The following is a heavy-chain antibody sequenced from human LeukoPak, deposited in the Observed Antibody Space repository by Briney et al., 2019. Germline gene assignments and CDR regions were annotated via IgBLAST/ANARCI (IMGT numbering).Heavy chain of an antibody. CDR3: AKEWSRTSIFEN. Sequence: GSLRLSCAASGFTFSSYGMHWVRQAPGKGLEWVAVISYDGSNKFYTDSVKGRFTISRDNSKNMMYLQMNSLRAEDTAVYYCAKEWSRTSIFENWGQGTLVTVSS. V-gene: IGHV3-30*18. D-gene: IGHD2-2*01. CDR1: GFTFSSYG. J-gene: IGHJ4*02. CDR2: ISYDGSNK.